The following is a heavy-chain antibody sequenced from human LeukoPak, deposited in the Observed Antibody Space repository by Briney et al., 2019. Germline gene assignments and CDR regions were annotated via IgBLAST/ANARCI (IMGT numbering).Heavy chain of an antibody. Sequence: GGSLRLSCAASGFTFSSYAMSWVRQAPGKGLEWVSAISGSGGSTYYADSVKGRFTISRDNARNSLYLQMNSLRVEDTAVYYCARGGGSFDFDYWGQGTLVTVSS. CDR2: ISGSGGST. V-gene: IGHV3-23*01. J-gene: IGHJ4*02. D-gene: IGHD1-26*01. CDR1: GFTFSSYA. CDR3: ARGGGSFDFDY.